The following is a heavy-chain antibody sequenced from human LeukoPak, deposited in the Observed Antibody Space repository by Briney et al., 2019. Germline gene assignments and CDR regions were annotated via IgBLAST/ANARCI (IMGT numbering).Heavy chain of an antibody. J-gene: IGHJ6*03. CDR1: GFTFSSYS. CDR3: ARFGELSQSLYYYYYMDV. D-gene: IGHD3-10*01. CDR2: ISSSSSYI. V-gene: IGHV3-21*01. Sequence: PGGSLRLSCAASGFTFSSYSMNWVRQAPGKGLEWVSSISSSSSYIYYADSVKGRFTISRDNAKNSLYLQMNSLRAEDTAVYYCARFGELSQSLYYYYYMDVWGKGTTVTVSS.